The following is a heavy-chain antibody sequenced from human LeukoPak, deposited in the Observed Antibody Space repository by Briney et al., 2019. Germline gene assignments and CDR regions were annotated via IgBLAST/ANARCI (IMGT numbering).Heavy chain of an antibody. D-gene: IGHD3-22*01. J-gene: IGHJ4*02. Sequence: SETLSLTCNVSGGSISSYYWSWIRQPPGKGLEWIGYIYYSGSTNYNPSLKSRVIISVDTSKNQFSLKLSSVTTADTAVYYWARGVMTPPTHYYDSSGYYLDYLDQGTLVTVSS. CDR2: IYYSGST. V-gene: IGHV4-59*01. CDR3: ARGVMTPPTHYYDSSGYYLDY. CDR1: GGSISSYY.